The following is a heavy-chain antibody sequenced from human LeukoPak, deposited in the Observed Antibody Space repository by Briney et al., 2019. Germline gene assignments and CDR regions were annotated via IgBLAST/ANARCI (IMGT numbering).Heavy chain of an antibody. J-gene: IGHJ3*02. V-gene: IGHV5-51*01. Sequence: GESLKISCKASGYTFTNYWIGWVRQMPGQGLEWMGIIYPGDSDTRYSPPFQGQVTISVDRSINTAYLQWSSLKASDTAMYYCVRRGFCSGDNCFSHAFDIWGQGTMVTVSS. CDR1: GYTFTNYW. CDR3: VRRGFCSGDNCFSHAFDI. CDR2: IYPGDSDT. D-gene: IGHD2-15*01.